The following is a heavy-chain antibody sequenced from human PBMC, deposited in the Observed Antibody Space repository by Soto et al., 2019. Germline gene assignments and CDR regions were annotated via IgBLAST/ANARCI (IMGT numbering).Heavy chain of an antibody. V-gene: IGHV4-4*02. J-gene: IGHJ6*02. D-gene: IGHD3-3*01. Sequence: LEPMSLTRAVAGGSISNCNWRRRVRQHTGKGVEWIGEIYHSGNNNYNPSLKSRVTISVDKSKDQFSLKLSSVTAADTAVYYCAGRGDFWSGYYTYYYYYGMDVWGQGTTVTVSS. CDR1: GGSISNCNW. CDR2: IYHSGNN. CDR3: AGRGDFWSGYYTYYYYYGMDV.